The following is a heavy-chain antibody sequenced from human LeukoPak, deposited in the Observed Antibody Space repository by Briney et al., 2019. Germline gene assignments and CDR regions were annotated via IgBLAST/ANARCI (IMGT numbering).Heavy chain of an antibody. CDR1: GYTFTGYY. J-gene: IGHJ3*02. V-gene: IGHV1-2*02. D-gene: IGHD3-9*01. CDR3: ARDPYYDILTGYADDAFDI. Sequence: ASVKVSCKASGYTFTGYYMHWVRQAPGQGLEWMGWINPNSGGTNYAQKFQGRVTMTRDTSIGTAYMELSRLRSDDTAVYYCARDPYYDILTGYADDAFDIWGQGTMVTVSS. CDR2: INPNSGGT.